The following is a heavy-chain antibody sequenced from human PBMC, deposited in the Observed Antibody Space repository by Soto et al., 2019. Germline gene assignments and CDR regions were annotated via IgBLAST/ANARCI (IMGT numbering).Heavy chain of an antibody. CDR2: IYWDDDK. CDR1: GFSLSTSGVG. J-gene: IGHJ5*02. V-gene: IGHV2-5*02. Sequence: SGPTLVNPTQTLTLTCTFSGFSLSTSGVGVGWIRQPPGKALEWLALIYWDDDKRYSPSLKSRLTNTKDTSKNQVVLTMTNMDPVDTATYYCAHGGYFDWLIWFDPWGQGTLVTVSS. D-gene: IGHD3-9*01. CDR3: AHGGYFDWLIWFDP.